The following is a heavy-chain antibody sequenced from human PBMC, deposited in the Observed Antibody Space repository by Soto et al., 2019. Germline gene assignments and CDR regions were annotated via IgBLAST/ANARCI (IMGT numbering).Heavy chain of an antibody. V-gene: IGHV4-31*03. CDR3: ARVERYFDWPHYFDY. CDR1: GGSISSGGYY. CDR2: IYYSGST. J-gene: IGHJ4*02. D-gene: IGHD3-9*01. Sequence: SETLSLTCTVSGGSISSGGYYWSWIRQHPGKGLEWIGYIYYSGSTCYNPSLKSRVTISVDTSKNQFSLKLSSVTAADTAVYYCARVERYFDWPHYFDYWGQGTLVTVSS.